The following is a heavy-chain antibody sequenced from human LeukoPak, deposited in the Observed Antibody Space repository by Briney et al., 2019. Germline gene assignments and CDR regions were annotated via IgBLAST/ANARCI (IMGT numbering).Heavy chain of an antibody. Sequence: GGSLRLSFAASGYTFSDYYMSWIRQAPGKGLEWVSYISSSGSTIYYADSVKGRFTISRDNAKNSLYLQMNSLRAEDTAVYYCARGYSGWYLHDALDIWGQGTTVTVSS. J-gene: IGHJ3*02. CDR1: GYTFSDYY. D-gene: IGHD6-19*01. CDR2: ISSSGSTI. V-gene: IGHV3-11*04. CDR3: ARGYSGWYLHDALDI.